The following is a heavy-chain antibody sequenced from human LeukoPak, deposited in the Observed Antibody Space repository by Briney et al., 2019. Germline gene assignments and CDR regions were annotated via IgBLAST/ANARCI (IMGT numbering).Heavy chain of an antibody. CDR1: GFTFSSYS. V-gene: IGHV3-21*01. CDR2: ISSSSSYI. D-gene: IGHD2-15*01. CDR3: ARGGGDYCSGGSCYDWFDP. Sequence: GGSLRLSCAASGFTFSSYSMNWVRQAPGKGLEWVSSISSSSSYIYYADSVKGRFTISRDNAKNSLYLQMNSLRAEDTAVYYCARGGGDYCSGGSCYDWFDPWGQGTLVTVSS. J-gene: IGHJ5*02.